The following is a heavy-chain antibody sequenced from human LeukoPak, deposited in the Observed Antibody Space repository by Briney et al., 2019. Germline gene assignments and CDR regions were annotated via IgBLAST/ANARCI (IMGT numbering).Heavy chain of an antibody. Sequence: PRASVKVSCKASGYTFTSYGISWVRQAPGQGLEWMGWISAYNGNTNYAQKLQGRVTMTTDTSTSTAYMELSSLRSEDTAVYYCARGVVAATHYYYYGMDVWGKGTTVTVSS. CDR3: ARGVVAATHYYYYGMDV. V-gene: IGHV1-18*01. CDR2: ISAYNGNT. J-gene: IGHJ6*04. CDR1: GYTFTSYG. D-gene: IGHD2-15*01.